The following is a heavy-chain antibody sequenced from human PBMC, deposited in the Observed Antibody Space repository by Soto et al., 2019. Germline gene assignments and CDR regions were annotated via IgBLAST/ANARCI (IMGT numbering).Heavy chain of an antibody. Sequence: QVQLVQSGAEVKKPGASVKVSCKASGDTFTDYYIHWVRQAPGQGLEWMGTVTPSGGHTTYAQHFLVRTTITRDPSTSTLYTELTSLTSGDTAIYYCARGGHVVVVTAALDYWGQGTLVTVSS. CDR2: VTPSGGHT. D-gene: IGHD2-21*02. CDR1: GDTFTDYY. V-gene: IGHV1-46*01. J-gene: IGHJ4*02. CDR3: ARGGHVVVVTAALDY.